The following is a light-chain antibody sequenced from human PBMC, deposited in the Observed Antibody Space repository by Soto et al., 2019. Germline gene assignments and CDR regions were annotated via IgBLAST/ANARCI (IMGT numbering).Light chain of an antibody. V-gene: IGLV1-40*01. Sequence: QSVLTQPPSVSGAPGQRVTISCTGTRSNIGAGFDVHWYQQLPGTAPKLLIYDNNNRPSGVPDRFSGSKSGTSASLALTGLQAEDEADYYCQSYDGSLSGTVVFGGGTQLTVL. CDR3: QSYDGSLSGTVV. CDR1: RSNIGAGFD. CDR2: DNN. J-gene: IGLJ2*01.